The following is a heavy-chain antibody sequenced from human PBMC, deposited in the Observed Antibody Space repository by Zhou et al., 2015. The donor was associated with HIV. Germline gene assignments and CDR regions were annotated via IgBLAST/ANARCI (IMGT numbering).Heavy chain of an antibody. J-gene: IGHJ4*02. Sequence: VQLVQSGPEVKRPGSSVKVSCKASGGTFSSYSISWVRQAPGQGLEWMGRIIPMFNRANYVQKFQGRVTISADESTNTAYMELSSLRSEDTAVYYCAREYSSGWYGYWGQGTLVTVSS. V-gene: IGHV1-69*18. CDR1: GGTFSSYS. D-gene: IGHD6-19*01. CDR2: IIPMFNRA. CDR3: AREYSSGWYGY.